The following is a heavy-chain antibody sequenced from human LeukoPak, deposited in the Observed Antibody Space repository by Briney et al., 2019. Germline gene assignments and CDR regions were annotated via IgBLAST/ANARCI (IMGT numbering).Heavy chain of an antibody. D-gene: IGHD5-12*01. CDR2: INTNTGNP. CDR3: ASRTGYSGYDYWDASDI. J-gene: IGHJ3*02. V-gene: IGHV7-4-1*02. CDR1: GYTFTSYA. Sequence: ASVKVSCKASGYTFTSYAMNWVRQAPGQGLEWMGWINTNTGNPTYAQGFTGRFVFSLDTSVSTAYLQISSLKAEDTAVYYCASRTGYSGYDYWDASDIWGQGTKVTVSS.